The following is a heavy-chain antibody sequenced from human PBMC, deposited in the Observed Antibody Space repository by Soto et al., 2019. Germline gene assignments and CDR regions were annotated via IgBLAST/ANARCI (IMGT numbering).Heavy chain of an antibody. V-gene: IGHV1-2*02. CDR1: GYTFSDYY. CDR3: ARDLSGYSNWFVP. J-gene: IGHJ5*02. D-gene: IGHD3-22*01. CDR2: INPNSGNT. Sequence: VQVEQSGAEVKKPGASVKVSCKTSGYTFSDYYMHWVRQAPGQGLEWMGWINPNSGNTDYAQKFRGRVTMTRDTSITTAYMELTSLRSDDTAIYYCARDLSGYSNWFVPWGQGTLVTVSS.